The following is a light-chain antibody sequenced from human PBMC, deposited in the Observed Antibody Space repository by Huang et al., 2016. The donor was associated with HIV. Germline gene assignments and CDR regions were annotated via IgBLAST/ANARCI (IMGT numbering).Light chain of an antibody. CDR1: QTVTNN. J-gene: IGKJ4*01. CDR3: HQYDNWPPA. V-gene: IGKV3-15*01. Sequence: MTQSPAILSVSPGERASLSCRTSQTVTNNLAWYQQRPGQAPRVLIYGASTRAAGVPARFSGSGSGTDFTLTISSLQSEDFGIYYCHQYDNWPPAFGGGTRVEVK. CDR2: GAS.